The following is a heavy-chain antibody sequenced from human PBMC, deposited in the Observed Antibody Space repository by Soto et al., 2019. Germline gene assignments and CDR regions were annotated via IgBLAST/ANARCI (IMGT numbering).Heavy chain of an antibody. J-gene: IGHJ4*02. CDR1: GFTVSSNY. Sequence: EVQLVESGGGLVQPGGSLRLSCAASGFTVSSNYMTWVRQAPGKGLEWVSVIYSSGSTYYADSVRGRFTISRDNSKNTLYLQINSLRAEDTAVYYCAREGGGDCYFDYWGQGALVTVSS. CDR3: AREGGGDCYFDY. V-gene: IGHV3-66*01. D-gene: IGHD2-21*02. CDR2: IYSSGST.